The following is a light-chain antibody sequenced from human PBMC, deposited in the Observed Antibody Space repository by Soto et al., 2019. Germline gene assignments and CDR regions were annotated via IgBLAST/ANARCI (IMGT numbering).Light chain of an antibody. CDR1: SSDVGGYNS. V-gene: IGLV2-14*01. J-gene: IGLJ1*01. Sequence: QSALSQPASVSGSPGQSITISCTGTSSDVGGYNSLSWYQQHPGKVPKVMIYDVNNRPSGVSHRFSGSKSGNTASLTISGLQAEDAADYYCSSFTTSSTYVFGTGTKVTVL. CDR3: SSFTTSSTYV. CDR2: DVN.